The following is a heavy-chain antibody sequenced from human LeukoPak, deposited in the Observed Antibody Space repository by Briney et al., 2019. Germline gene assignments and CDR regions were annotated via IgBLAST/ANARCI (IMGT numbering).Heavy chain of an antibody. D-gene: IGHD3-3*01. J-gene: IGHJ4*02. CDR1: GFTFSSYW. CDR2: IKTDGSST. CDR3: AKDPAVLVSRHDY. V-gene: IGHV3-74*01. Sequence: GGSLRLSCAASGFTFSSYWMHWVRQVAGNGLVWVSRIKTDGSSTNYADSVKGRFTISRDNSKNTLYLQMNSLRAEDTAVYYCAKDPAVLVSRHDYWGQGTLVTVSS.